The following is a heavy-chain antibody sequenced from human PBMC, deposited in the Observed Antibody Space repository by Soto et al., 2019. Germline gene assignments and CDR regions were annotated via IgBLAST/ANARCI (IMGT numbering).Heavy chain of an antibody. J-gene: IGHJ6*02. CDR3: ARGHHSMDV. V-gene: IGHV3-11*06. CDR1: AFTFSDHY. Sequence: GGSLRLSCAASAFTFSDHYMTWIRQAPGKGLEWISYINPTGSYTHYADSVKGRFSISRDNAANSLYLQMNSLRPEDTALYYCARGHHSMDVWGQGATVTVSS. CDR2: INPTGSYT.